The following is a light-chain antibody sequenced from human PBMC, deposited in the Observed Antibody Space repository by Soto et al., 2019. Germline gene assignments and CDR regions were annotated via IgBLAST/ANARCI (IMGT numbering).Light chain of an antibody. CDR3: QQYGTSPLT. Sequence: EIVVTQSPGTLSLSPGERAPLSCRASQSVSSSYLAWYQQKPGQAPRLLIYGASGRATGIPDRFSGSGSETDFTLTISRLEPEDFAVYYCQQYGTSPLTFGGGTKVEIK. CDR2: GAS. J-gene: IGKJ4*01. V-gene: IGKV3-20*01. CDR1: QSVSSSY.